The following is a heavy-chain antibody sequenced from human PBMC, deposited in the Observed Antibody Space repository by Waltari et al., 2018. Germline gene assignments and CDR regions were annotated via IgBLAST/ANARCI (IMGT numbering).Heavy chain of an antibody. CDR3: ASGKYYDFWSGFPALYGMDV. V-gene: IGHV4-34*01. J-gene: IGHJ6*02. CDR1: GGSFSGYY. CDR2: INHSGST. D-gene: IGHD3-3*01. Sequence: QVQLQQWGAGLLKPSETLSLTCAVYGGSFSGYYWSWIRQPPGKGLEWIGEINHSGSTNDNPSLKSRVTISVDTSKNQFSLKLSSVTAADTAVYYCASGKYYDFWSGFPALYGMDVWGQGTTVTVSS.